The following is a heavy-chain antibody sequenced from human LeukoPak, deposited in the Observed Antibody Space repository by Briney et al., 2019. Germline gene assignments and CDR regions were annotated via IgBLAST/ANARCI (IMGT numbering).Heavy chain of an antibody. V-gene: IGHV1-46*01. CDR2: INPNGGST. D-gene: IGHD1-26*01. CDR3: ARGEATEY. Sequence: ASVKVSCKASGYTFTSYGISWVRQAPGQGLEWVGIINPNGGSTSYAQKFQGRVTMTRDTSTSTVYMELSSLRSEDTAVYYCARGEATEYWGQGTLVTVSS. CDR1: GYTFTSYG. J-gene: IGHJ4*02.